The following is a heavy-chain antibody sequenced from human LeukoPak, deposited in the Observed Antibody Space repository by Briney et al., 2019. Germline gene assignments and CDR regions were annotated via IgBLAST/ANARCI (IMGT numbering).Heavy chain of an antibody. J-gene: IGHJ6*02. CDR2: IYYSGST. CDR1: GGSISSYY. V-gene: IGHV4-59*01. Sequence: SETLSLTCTVSGGSISSYYWSWIRQPPGKGLEWIGYIYYSGSTNYNPSLKSRVTISVDTSKNQFSLKLSSVTAADTAVYYCAGAPPGDCSGGSCPLGYYGMDVWGQGTTVTVSS. D-gene: IGHD2-15*01. CDR3: AGAPPGDCSGGSCPLGYYGMDV.